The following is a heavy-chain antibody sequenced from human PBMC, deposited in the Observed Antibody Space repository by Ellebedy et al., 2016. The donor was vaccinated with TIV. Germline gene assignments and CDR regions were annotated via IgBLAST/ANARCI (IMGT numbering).Heavy chain of an antibody. CDR3: ARGPYSTLSFAMDF. V-gene: IGHV4-59*01. Sequence: SETLSLTXTVSGGSISNYHWSWIRQSPGKGLEWIGYIYSSESTDYNPSLKSRVTISLDTSKNQFSLKLSSVTAADTAVYYCARGPYSTLSFAMDFWGQGTTVTVSS. CDR1: GGSISNYH. J-gene: IGHJ6*02. D-gene: IGHD6-13*01. CDR2: IYSSEST.